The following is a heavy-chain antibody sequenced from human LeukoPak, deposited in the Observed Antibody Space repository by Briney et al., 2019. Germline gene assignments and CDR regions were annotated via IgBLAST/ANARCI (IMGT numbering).Heavy chain of an antibody. V-gene: IGHV4-30-4*01. J-gene: IGHJ4*02. CDR1: GGSISSGDYY. CDR2: IYYSGST. CDR3: ARVNRRYFDY. Sequence: SETLSLTCTVSGGSISSGDYYWSWIRQPPGKGLEWIGYIYYSGSTYYNPSLKSRVTISVDTSKNQFSLKLSSLTAADTAVYYCARVNRRYFDYWGQGTLVTVSS.